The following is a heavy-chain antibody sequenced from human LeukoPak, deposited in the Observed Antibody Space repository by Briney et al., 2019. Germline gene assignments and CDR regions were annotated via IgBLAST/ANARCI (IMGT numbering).Heavy chain of an antibody. J-gene: IGHJ4*02. Sequence: SGTLSLTCTVSGGSISSGGYYWSWIRQHPGKDLEWIGYIYYSGSTYYNPSLKSRVTISVDTSKNQFSLKLSSVTAADTAVYYCARDSTVTTGVYFDYWGQGTLVTVSS. CDR3: ARDSTVTTGVYFDY. CDR1: GGSISSGGYY. D-gene: IGHD4-17*01. CDR2: IYYSGST. V-gene: IGHV4-31*03.